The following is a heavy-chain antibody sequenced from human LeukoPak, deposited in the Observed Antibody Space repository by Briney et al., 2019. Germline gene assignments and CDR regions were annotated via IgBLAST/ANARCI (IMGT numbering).Heavy chain of an antibody. CDR3: ATSIAAAGTGLAFDI. Sequence: GESLKISCKGSGYSFTSYWIGWVRQMPGKGLEWMGIIYPGDSDTRYSPSFQGQVTISADKSISTAYLQWSSLKASDTAMYYCATSIAAAGTGLAFDIWGQGTMVTVSS. CDR2: IYPGDSDT. J-gene: IGHJ3*02. V-gene: IGHV5-51*01. D-gene: IGHD6-13*01. CDR1: GYSFTSYW.